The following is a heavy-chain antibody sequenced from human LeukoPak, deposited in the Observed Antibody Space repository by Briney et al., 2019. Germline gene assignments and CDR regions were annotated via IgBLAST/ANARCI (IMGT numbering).Heavy chain of an antibody. V-gene: IGHV4-39*07. CDR3: ARDRADGP. Sequence: PSETLSLTCTVSGGSISSSSYYWGWIRQPPGKGLEWIGSIYYSGSTYYNPSLKSRVTISVDTSKNQFSLKLSSVTAADTAVYFCARDRADGPWGQGTLVTVSS. CDR2: IYYSGST. J-gene: IGHJ5*02. D-gene: IGHD5-24*01. CDR1: GGSISSSSYY.